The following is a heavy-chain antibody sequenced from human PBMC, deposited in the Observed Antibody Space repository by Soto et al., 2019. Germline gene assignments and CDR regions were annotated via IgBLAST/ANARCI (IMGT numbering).Heavy chain of an antibody. CDR3: AKDREVTTWFGYYYYGMDV. CDR2: ISYDGSNK. J-gene: IGHJ6*02. D-gene: IGHD4-4*01. Sequence: GGSLRLSCAASGFTFSSYGMHWVRQAPGKGLEWVAVISYDGSNKYYADSVKGRFTISRDNSKNTLYLQMNSLRAEDTAVYYCAKDREVTTWFGYYYYGMDVWGQGTTVTVSS. V-gene: IGHV3-30*18. CDR1: GFTFSSYG.